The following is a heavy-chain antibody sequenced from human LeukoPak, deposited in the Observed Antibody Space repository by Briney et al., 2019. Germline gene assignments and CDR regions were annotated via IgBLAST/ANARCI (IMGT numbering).Heavy chain of an antibody. Sequence: ASVKVSCKVSGYTLTELSMHWVRQAPGKGLEWMGGFDPEDGETIYAQKFQGRVTMIEDTSTDTAYMELSSLRSEDTAVYYCATGRRYGSGSYLIFDYWGQGTLVTVSS. CDR3: ATGRRYGSGSYLIFDY. D-gene: IGHD3-10*01. CDR2: FDPEDGET. J-gene: IGHJ4*02. V-gene: IGHV1-24*01. CDR1: GYTLTELS.